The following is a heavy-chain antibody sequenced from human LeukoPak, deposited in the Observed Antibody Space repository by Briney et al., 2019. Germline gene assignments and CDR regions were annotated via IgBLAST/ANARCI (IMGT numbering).Heavy chain of an antibody. CDR1: GFTFGSYW. V-gene: IGHV3-23*01. CDR2: SGSGGST. CDR3: AKDFWSGYYPKY. Sequence: PGGSLRLSCAAAGFTFGSYWMHWVRQAPGKGLEWVSGSGSGGSTHYADSVKGRFTISRDNSKNTLYLQMNSLRAEGTAVYYCAKDFWSGYYPKYWGQGTLVTVSS. D-gene: IGHD3-3*01. J-gene: IGHJ4*02.